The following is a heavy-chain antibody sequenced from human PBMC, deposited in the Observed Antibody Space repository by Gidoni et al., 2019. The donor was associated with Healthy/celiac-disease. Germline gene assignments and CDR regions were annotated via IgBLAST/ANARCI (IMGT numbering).Heavy chain of an antibody. CDR1: GGSISRYY. D-gene: IGHD6-13*01. J-gene: IGHJ6*02. V-gene: IGHV4-59*08. CDR3: ARQRVRAALYYYYGMDV. CDR2: IYYSGST. Sequence: QVQLQASGPGLVKPSATLSLTCTVPGGSISRYYWSWIRQPPGKGLEWIGYIYYSGSTNYNPSLKSRVTISVDTSKNQFSLKLSSVTAADTAVYYCARQRVRAALYYYYGMDVWGQGTTVTVSS.